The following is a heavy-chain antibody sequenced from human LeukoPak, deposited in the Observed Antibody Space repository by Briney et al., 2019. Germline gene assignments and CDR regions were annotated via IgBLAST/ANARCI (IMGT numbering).Heavy chain of an antibody. D-gene: IGHD6-19*01. V-gene: IGHV3-74*01. CDR3: ATKQWLAPPPDS. CDR1: GFTFSRYW. CDR2: INTDGTAT. Sequence: GGSLRLSCAASGFTFSRYWMLWVRQAPGKGLESVSRINTDGTATTYADSVKGRFTVSRDNADNTMFLQMNSVRDEDTAVYYCATKQWLAPPPDSWGQGTPVTVSS. J-gene: IGHJ4*02.